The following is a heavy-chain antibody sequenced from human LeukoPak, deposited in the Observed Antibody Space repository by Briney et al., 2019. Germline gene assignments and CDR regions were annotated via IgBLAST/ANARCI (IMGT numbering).Heavy chain of an antibody. V-gene: IGHV1-46*01. J-gene: IGHJ4*02. D-gene: IGHD3-22*01. CDR2: INPSGGST. Sequence: ASVKVSCKASGYTFTNYYMHWVRQAPGQGLEWMGIINPSGGSTNYAQKFQGRVTMTRDTSTSTVHMELSSLRSEDTAVYYCARDPPHFNYYDSSGYFDYWGQGTLVTVSS. CDR1: GYTFTNYY. CDR3: ARDPPHFNYYDSSGYFDY.